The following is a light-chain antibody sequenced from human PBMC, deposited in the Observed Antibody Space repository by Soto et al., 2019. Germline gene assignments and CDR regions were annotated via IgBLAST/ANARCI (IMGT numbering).Light chain of an antibody. CDR3: QQCDSNPLT. V-gene: IGKV1-5*01. CDR1: KSITTL. Sequence: GDTVTITCRASKSITTLLAWYXQKXGKXXKXXXYDASRLERGVPARFSGRGSGTDFTLTISSLQPEDFATYYCQQCDSNPLTFGGGTKVDIK. J-gene: IGKJ4*01. CDR2: DAS.